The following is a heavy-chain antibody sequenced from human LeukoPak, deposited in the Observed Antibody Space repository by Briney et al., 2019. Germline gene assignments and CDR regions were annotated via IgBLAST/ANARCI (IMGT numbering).Heavy chain of an antibody. Sequence: GGSLRLSCAASGFTFSSYWMSWVRQAPGKGLEWVANIKQDGSEKYYVDSVKGRFTISRDNAKNSLYLQMNSLRAEDTAVYYCARTDYYYDSSGYDYWGQGTLVTVSS. CDR3: ARTDYYYDSSGYDY. CDR1: GFTFSSYW. CDR2: IKQDGSEK. J-gene: IGHJ4*02. V-gene: IGHV3-7*01. D-gene: IGHD3-22*01.